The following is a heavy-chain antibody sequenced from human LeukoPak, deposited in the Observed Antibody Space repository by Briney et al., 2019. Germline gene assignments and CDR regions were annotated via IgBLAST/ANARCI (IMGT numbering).Heavy chain of an antibody. V-gene: IGHV1-2*06. CDR3: VRDHDSSGRTDDAFDI. D-gene: IGHD3-22*01. CDR2: INPNSGDT. J-gene: IGHJ3*02. Sequence: ASVKVSCKASGYSFTGYYIHWVRQAPGQGLEWTGRINPNSGDTTYAQKFQGRVTVTRDTSISTAYKELSSLTSDDTAVYYCVRDHDSSGRTDDAFDIWGQGTMVTVSS. CDR1: GYSFTGYY.